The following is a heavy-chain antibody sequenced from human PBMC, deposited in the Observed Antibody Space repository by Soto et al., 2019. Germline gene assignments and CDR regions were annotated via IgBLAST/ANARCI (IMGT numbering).Heavy chain of an antibody. CDR1: GGTFSSYA. D-gene: IGHD3-16*01. J-gene: IGHJ6*02. CDR3: ARRGGGGRGDYYGMDV. V-gene: IGHV1-69*13. CDR2: IIPIVGTA. Sequence: GASVKVSCKASGGTFSSYAIIWVRQAPGQGLEWMGGIIPIVGTANYAQRFQGRVTITADESTSTAYMELSSLRSEDTAVYYSARRGGGGRGDYYGMDVWGQGTTVSVSS.